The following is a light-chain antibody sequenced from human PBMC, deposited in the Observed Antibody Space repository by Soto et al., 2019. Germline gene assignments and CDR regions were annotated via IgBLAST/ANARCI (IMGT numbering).Light chain of an antibody. CDR3: QHYNSYPWT. Sequence: DIQMTQSPSTLSASVGDRVTITCRASQSISVWLAWYQQKAGKAPNLLIYKASRLESGVPSRFSGSGSETEFTLTISSLQPGDFATNYSQHYNSYPWTFCRGTKVDIK. V-gene: IGKV1-5*03. CDR1: QSISVW. J-gene: IGKJ1*01. CDR2: KAS.